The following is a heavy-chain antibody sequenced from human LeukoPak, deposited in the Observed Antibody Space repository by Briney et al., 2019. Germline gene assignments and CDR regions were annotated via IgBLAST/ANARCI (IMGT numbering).Heavy chain of an antibody. J-gene: IGHJ3*01. V-gene: IGHV4-34*01. CDR1: EMSFSAYY. CDR2: INYGGST. D-gene: IGHD6-19*01. Sequence: SETLSLTCAVSEMSFSAYYWNWIRQSPGKGLEWIGEINYGGSTKYTPSLEGRGTILIDTSKNQFSLKLTSVTAADTAVYYCARGFPPGSGSRGSHAFDVWGQGTMVTVS. CDR3: ARGFPPGSGSRGSHAFDV.